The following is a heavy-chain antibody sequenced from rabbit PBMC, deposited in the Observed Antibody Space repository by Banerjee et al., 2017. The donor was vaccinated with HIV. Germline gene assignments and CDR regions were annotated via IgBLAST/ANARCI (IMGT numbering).Heavy chain of an antibody. CDR2: IYTGSSGST. CDR3: AREAGYAGCDYVCFDL. CDR1: GIDFSSYYY. D-gene: IGHD4-2*01. J-gene: IGHJ4*01. V-gene: IGHV1S40*01. Sequence: QSLEESGGDLVKPGASLTLTCKASGIDFSSYYYMCWVRQAPGKGLEWIACIYTGSSGSTWYASWAKGRFTISKTSSTTVTLQMTSLTAADTATYFCAREAGYAGCDYVCFDLWGPGTLVTVS.